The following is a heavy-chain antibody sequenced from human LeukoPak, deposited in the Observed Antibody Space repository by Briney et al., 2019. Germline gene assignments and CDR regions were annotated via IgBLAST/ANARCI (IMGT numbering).Heavy chain of an antibody. CDR3: AREPHIYPRYSSAY. Sequence: ASVKVSCKASGYTFTSYYMHWVRQAPGQGLEWMGWISAYNGNTNYAQKLQGRVTMTRNTSVSTAYMELSSLRSEDTAVYYCAREPHIYPRYSSAYWGQGTLVTVSS. D-gene: IGHD6-19*01. V-gene: IGHV1-8*02. J-gene: IGHJ4*02. CDR2: ISAYNGNT. CDR1: GYTFTSYY.